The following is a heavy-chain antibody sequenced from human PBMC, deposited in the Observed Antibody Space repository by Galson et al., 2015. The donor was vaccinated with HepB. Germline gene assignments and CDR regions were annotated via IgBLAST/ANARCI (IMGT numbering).Heavy chain of an antibody. J-gene: IGHJ4*02. V-gene: IGHV3-23*01. D-gene: IGHD3-3*01. CDR3: AKLAVLRFLGWLSNDLDC. CDR1: GFTFSSYA. Sequence: SLRLSCAASGFTFSSYAMSWVRQAPGKGLEWVSAISGSGGSTYYADSVKGRFTISRDNSKNTVFLQMNSLRAKDSAVYYCAKLAVLRFLGWLSNDLDCCGQGTLVTVSS. CDR2: ISGSGGST.